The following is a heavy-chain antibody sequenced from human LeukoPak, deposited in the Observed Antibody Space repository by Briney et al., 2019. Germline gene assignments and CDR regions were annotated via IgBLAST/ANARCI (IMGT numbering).Heavy chain of an antibody. J-gene: IGHJ4*02. CDR3: AKGLYSGSYVGFDS. CDR2: ISGGGGST. Sequence: GGSLRLSCAASGFTFRSYAMSWVRQAPGKGLEWVSVISGGGGSTYYADSVKGRFTISRDNSKNTLYLQMNSLRAEDTAVYYCAKGLYSGSYVGFDSWGQGALVTVSS. CDR1: GFTFRSYA. D-gene: IGHD1-26*01. V-gene: IGHV3-23*01.